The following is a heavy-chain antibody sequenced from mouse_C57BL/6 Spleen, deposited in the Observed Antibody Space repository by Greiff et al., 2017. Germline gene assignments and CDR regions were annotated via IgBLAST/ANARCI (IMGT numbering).Heavy chain of an antibody. D-gene: IGHD3-2*02. CDR2: ISSGSSTI. V-gene: IGHV5-17*01. Sequence: EVNVVESGGGLVKPGGSLKLSCAASGFTFSDYGMHWVRQAPEKGLEWVAYISSGSSTIYYADTVKGRFTISRDNAKNTLFLQMTSLRSEDTAMYYCAKTAQATGAMDYWGQGTSVTVSS. CDR1: GFTFSDYG. J-gene: IGHJ4*01. CDR3: AKTAQATGAMDY.